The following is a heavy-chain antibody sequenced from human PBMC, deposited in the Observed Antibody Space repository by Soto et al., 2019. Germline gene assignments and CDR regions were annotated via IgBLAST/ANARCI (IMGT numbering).Heavy chain of an antibody. J-gene: IGHJ4*02. CDR3: ERAISYYDTSPHYYSEY. D-gene: IGHD3-22*01. V-gene: IGHV1-46*01. CDR2: INPSCGST. Sequence: ASVKVSSKASVYTFTSYYMHWVRQAPAQGLEWMGVINPSCGSTSYAQKFQGRVTMTRETATSTVYMGLSSLKSEATYVYYCERAISYYDTSPHYYSEYWGQRTLITVSS. CDR1: VYTFTSYY.